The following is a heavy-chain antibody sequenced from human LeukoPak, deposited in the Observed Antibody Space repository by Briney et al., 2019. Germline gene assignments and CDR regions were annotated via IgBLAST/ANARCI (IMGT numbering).Heavy chain of an antibody. J-gene: IGHJ2*01. CDR3: ARSGYSYVDWYYDL. CDR1: GFTFSSYS. CDR2: ISSSSSYI. V-gene: IGHV3-21*01. D-gene: IGHD5-18*01. Sequence: GESLRLSCAASGFTFSSYSMNWVRQAPGKGLEWVSSISSSSSYIYYADSVKGRFTISRDNAKNSLYLQMNSLRAEDTAVYYCARSGYSYVDWYYDLWGRGTLVTVSS.